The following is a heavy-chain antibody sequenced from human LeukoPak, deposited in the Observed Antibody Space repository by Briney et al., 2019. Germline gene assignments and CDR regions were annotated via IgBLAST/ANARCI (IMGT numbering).Heavy chain of an antibody. CDR1: GFSFSSYA. D-gene: IGHD5-24*01. J-gene: IGHJ3*01. CDR3: AKGKINHDGAFDA. Sequence: GGSLRLSCAASGFSFSSYAMSWVRQTPGKGLEWVSGISDSGGSTYYADSVKGRFTISRDNSKKQLFLQVDSLRVEDTAVYYCAKGKINHDGAFDAWGQGTRVTVSS. V-gene: IGHV3-23*01. CDR2: ISDSGGST.